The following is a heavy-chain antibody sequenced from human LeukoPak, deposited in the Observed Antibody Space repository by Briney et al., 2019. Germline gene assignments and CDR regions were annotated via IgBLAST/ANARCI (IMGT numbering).Heavy chain of an antibody. CDR2: TSSSDAGT. D-gene: IGHD2-21*01. CDR1: GVTISSNA. CDR3: AKAPVTSCRGAYCYQFDS. V-gene: IGHV3-23*01. J-gene: IGHJ4*02. Sequence: GGSLRLSCAASGVTISSNALSWGRHSPGKGLEWVAATSSSDAGTYHSDSVRGRCAIFTDNSYNTLYSQMKILRAEDAAVYFCAKAPVTSCRGAYCYQFDSWGQGTLVTVSS.